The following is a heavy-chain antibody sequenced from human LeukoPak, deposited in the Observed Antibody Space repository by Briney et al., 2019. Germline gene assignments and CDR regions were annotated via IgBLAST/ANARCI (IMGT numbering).Heavy chain of an antibody. V-gene: IGHV3-30*02. D-gene: IGHD4-11*01. J-gene: IGHJ4*02. Sequence: PGGSLRLSCAASGFTFSSYGMHWVRQAPAKGLEWVAFIRYDGSNKYYADSVKGRFTISRDNSKNTLYLRMNSLRAEDTAVYYCAKGAHATVTIDYWGQGTLVTVSS. CDR2: IRYDGSNK. CDR3: AKGAHATVTIDY. CDR1: GFTFSSYG.